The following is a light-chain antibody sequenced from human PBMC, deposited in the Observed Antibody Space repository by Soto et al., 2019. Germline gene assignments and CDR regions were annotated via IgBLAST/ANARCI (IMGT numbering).Light chain of an antibody. CDR2: LNSDGSH. V-gene: IGLV4-69*01. CDR3: QTWGTGPAV. Sequence: QPVLTQSPSASASQGASVKLTCTLSGGHSSYVIAWHQQQPEKGPRYLMKLNSDGSHSKGDGIPDRFSGSSSGAERYLTISSLQSEDEADYYCQTWGTGPAVFGGGTQLTVL. J-gene: IGLJ7*01. CDR1: GGHSSYV.